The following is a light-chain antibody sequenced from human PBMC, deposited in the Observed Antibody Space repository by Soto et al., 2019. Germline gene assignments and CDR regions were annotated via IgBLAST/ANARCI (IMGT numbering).Light chain of an antibody. V-gene: IGKV1-33*01. CDR3: QHSNHLPL. Sequence: EIQMTQSPPSLSASVGDRVTITCQASQDIGTYLNWYQHKPGKAPNLVIYDASNLETGVPSRFSGGGSGTDFTFTISSLRPEDIATYYCQHSNHLPLFGPGTKVDF. CDR1: QDIGTY. J-gene: IGKJ3*01. CDR2: DAS.